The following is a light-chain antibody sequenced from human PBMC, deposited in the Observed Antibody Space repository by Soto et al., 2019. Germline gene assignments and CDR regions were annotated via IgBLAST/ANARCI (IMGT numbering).Light chain of an antibody. Sequence: QSVLTQPPSASGTPGQRLSISCSGSTSNIADNNVNWYQHLPGTAPKLLISNSDQRPSGVPKRFSASKSGTSASLAISGLQPEDEAEYYCSTWDDSLNSWVFGGGTQLTVL. CDR1: TSNIADNN. CDR2: NSD. V-gene: IGLV1-44*01. J-gene: IGLJ3*02. CDR3: STWDDSLNSWV.